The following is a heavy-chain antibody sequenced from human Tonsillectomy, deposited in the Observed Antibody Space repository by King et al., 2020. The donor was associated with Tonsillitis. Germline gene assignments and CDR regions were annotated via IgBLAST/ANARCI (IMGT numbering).Heavy chain of an antibody. V-gene: IGHV4-39*01. D-gene: IGHD6-13*01. CDR2: IYNSGDT. CDR1: RGSISSTTYY. J-gene: IGHJ3*01. Sequence: QLQESGPGLVKPSETLSLTCTVSRGSISSTTYYWVWIRQPPGKGLEWIGSIYNSGDTYYNPSLESRVTISVDTSWKQFSLKLSSVTAADTAVYFCARRGQQLPLDAFDVWGQGTMVTVSS. CDR3: ARRGQQLPLDAFDV.